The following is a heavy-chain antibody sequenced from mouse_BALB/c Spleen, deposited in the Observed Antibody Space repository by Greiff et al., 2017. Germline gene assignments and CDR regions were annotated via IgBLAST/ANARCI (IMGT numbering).Heavy chain of an antibody. Sequence: VQLQQSGPGLVKPSQSLSLTCTVTGYSITSDYAWNWIRQFPGNKLEWMGYISYSGSTSYNPSLKSRISITRDTSKNQFFLQLNSVTTEDTATYYCAREGNYYGFYAMDYWGQGTSVTVSS. D-gene: IGHD2-2*01. V-gene: IGHV3-2*02. CDR1: GYSITSDYA. CDR2: ISYSGST. J-gene: IGHJ4*01. CDR3: AREGNYYGFYAMDY.